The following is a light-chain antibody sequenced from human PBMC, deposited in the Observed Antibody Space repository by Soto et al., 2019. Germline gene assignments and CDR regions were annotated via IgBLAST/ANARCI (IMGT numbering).Light chain of an antibody. CDR1: QTVNNF. J-gene: IGKJ4*01. V-gene: IGKV3-11*01. Sequence: ESVLTQSPATLSLSPGERATLSCRATQTVNNFLAWYQQKPGQVPRLLIYNAVTRAAGIPDRFSGSVSGTDFTLTISSLEPEDFAVYYCQQRSGRLTFGGGTRVYLK. CDR3: QQRSGRLT. CDR2: NAV.